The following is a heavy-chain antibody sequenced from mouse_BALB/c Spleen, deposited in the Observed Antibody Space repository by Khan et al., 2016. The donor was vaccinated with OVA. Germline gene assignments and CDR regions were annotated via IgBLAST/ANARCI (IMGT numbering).Heavy chain of an antibody. V-gene: IGHV9-3-1*01. D-gene: IGHD1-1*01. J-gene: IGHJ3*01. CDR3: ARSAFYDGWGKNASLDY. CDR1: GYTFTNYG. CDR2: INTYTGEP. Sequence: QIQLVQSGPELKKPGETVKISCKASGYTFTNYGMNWVKQAPGKGLKWMGWINTYTGEPTYADDFRGRFAFSLETSASTAYLQINNLKNEDTATYFCARSAFYDGWGKNASLDYWGRGTLVTGSS.